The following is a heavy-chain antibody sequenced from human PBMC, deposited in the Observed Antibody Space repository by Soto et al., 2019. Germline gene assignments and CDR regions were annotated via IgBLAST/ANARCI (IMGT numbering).Heavy chain of an antibody. CDR2: ISSNGGST. CDR3: ARHVVAAVGSLGGSSFDP. J-gene: IGHJ5*02. CDR1: GFTFSSYA. V-gene: IGHV3-64*04. Sequence: GGSLRLSCSASGFTFSSYAMHWVRQAPGKGLEYVSAISSNGGSTYYADSVKGRFTISRDNSKNQISLNLNAVTAADTAVYYCARHVVAAVGSLGGSSFDPWGQGTLVTVSS. D-gene: IGHD3-10*01.